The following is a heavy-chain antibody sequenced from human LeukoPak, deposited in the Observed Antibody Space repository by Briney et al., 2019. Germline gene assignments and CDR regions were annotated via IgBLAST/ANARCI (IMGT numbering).Heavy chain of an antibody. Sequence: SETLSLTCAVYGGSFSGYYWSWIRQPPGKGLEWIGEINHSGSTNYNPSLKSRVTISVDTSKNQFSLKLSSVTAADTAVYYCARKGNYYDSSGYFTWGQGTLVTVSS. CDR3: ARKGNYYDSSGYFT. CDR1: GGSFSGYY. V-gene: IGHV4-34*01. CDR2: INHSGST. D-gene: IGHD3-22*01. J-gene: IGHJ5*02.